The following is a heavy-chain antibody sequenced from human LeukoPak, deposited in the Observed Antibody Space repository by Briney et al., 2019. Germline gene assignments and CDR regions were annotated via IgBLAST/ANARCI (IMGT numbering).Heavy chain of an antibody. J-gene: IGHJ4*02. CDR3: ARQGAELGNFDY. CDR1: GYRFTNYW. Sequence: PGESLKISCKGSGYRFTNYWIGWVRQMPGEGLEWMGAVSPADSDTRYSPSFQGQVTISADESINTAYLQLTSLKASETAMYYCARQGAELGNFDYRGQGTLVIVSS. D-gene: IGHD3-16*01. V-gene: IGHV5-51*01. CDR2: VSPADSDT.